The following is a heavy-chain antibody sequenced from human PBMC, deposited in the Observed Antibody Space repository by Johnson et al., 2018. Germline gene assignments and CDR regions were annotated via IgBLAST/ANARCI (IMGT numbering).Heavy chain of an antibody. Sequence: VQLLESGGGVVQPGRSLRLSCAASGFTFSSYGMHWVRQAPGKGLDWVAALSSDGRNEYYADSVKGRFSISRDNAKNTLYLQMNRLRVEETAVFYCAKDRGPPVTDWGQGTLVTVSS. V-gene: IGHV3-30*18. CDR1: GFTFSSYG. CDR2: LSSDGRNE. CDR3: AKDRGPPVTD. D-gene: IGHD2-21*02. J-gene: IGHJ4*02.